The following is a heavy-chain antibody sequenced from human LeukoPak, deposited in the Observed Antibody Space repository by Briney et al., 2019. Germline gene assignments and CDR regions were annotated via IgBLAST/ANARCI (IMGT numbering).Heavy chain of an antibody. CDR3: ARHVLRYFDPRGYFDS. Sequence: SETLSLTCTVSGGSITDFYWSWLRQSPEKGLEWIGYIYHTGTTDYNPSLKSRVTISVDRSTKYFSLKLSSATAADTAVYYCARHVLRYFDPRGYFDSWGQGALVTVSS. D-gene: IGHD3-9*01. CDR2: IYHTGTT. CDR1: GGSITDFY. J-gene: IGHJ4*02. V-gene: IGHV4-59*08.